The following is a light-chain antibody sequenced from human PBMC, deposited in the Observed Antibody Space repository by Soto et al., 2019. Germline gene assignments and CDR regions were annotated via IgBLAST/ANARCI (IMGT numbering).Light chain of an antibody. J-gene: IGKJ2*01. CDR2: GAS. Sequence: EIVLTQSPGTLSLSPGERATLSCRASQSVSSIYLAWYQQKPGQAPRLLMYGASSRATGIPDRFSGSGSGTDFTLTISRLEPEDFAVYYCYQYGSSPPMYTFGQGTKLEIK. CDR3: YQYGSSPPMYT. V-gene: IGKV3-20*01. CDR1: QSVSSIY.